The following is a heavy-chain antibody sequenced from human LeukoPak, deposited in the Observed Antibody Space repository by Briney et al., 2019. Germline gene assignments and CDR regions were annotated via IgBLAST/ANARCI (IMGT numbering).Heavy chain of an antibody. CDR1: GFIFASYG. D-gene: IGHD2-15*01. CDR2: ISAGSSNT. V-gene: IGHV3-48*01. J-gene: IGHJ4*02. CDR3: ARDAVQAGTPFYFDF. Sequence: PGGSLRLSCSASGFIFASYGMNWVRQAPGKDLQWVSYISAGSSNTFYADSVKGRFTISRDDADNSLHLQMNSLRAEDTAVYYCARDAVQAGTPFYFDFWGQGALVTVSS.